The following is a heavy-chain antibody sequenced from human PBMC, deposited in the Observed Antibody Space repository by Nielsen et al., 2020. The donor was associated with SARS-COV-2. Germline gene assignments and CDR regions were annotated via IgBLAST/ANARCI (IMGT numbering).Heavy chain of an antibody. Sequence: GESLKISCAASGFTFSNYWMHWVRQAPGKGLEWVSGISGRGHKSFYADSVKGRFTISRDNSKNTVYLQMHSLRAEDTALYYCAKENFESTDYGEDAFDIWGQGTLVTVSS. CDR3: AKENFESTDYGEDAFDI. CDR2: ISGRGHKS. D-gene: IGHD4/OR15-4a*01. J-gene: IGHJ3*02. CDR1: GFTFSNYW. V-gene: IGHV3-23*01.